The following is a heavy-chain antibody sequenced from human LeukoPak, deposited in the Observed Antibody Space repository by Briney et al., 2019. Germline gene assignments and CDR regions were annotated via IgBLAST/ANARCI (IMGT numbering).Heavy chain of an antibody. V-gene: IGHV1-18*01. CDR3: ARAEAGRGYYYYMDV. Sequence: AASVKVSCKASGYTFTSYGISWVRQAPGQGLEGMGWISAYNGNTNYAQKLQGRVTITRNTSITTAYMELSSLRSEDTAVYYCARAEAGRGYYYYMDVWGKGTTVTVSS. CDR1: GYTFTSYG. J-gene: IGHJ6*03. CDR2: ISAYNGNT. D-gene: IGHD3-10*01.